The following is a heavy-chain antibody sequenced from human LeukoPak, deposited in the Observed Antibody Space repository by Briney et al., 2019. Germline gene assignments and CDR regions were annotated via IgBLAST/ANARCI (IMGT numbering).Heavy chain of an antibody. CDR2: IKSKTDGGTT. Sequence: GGSLRLSCAASGFTFSNAWMSWVRQAPGKGLEWVGRIKSKTDGGTTDYAAPVKGRFTISRDDSKNTLYLQMNSLKTEDTAVYYCTTDFPELYSGSYYVYADYWGQGTLVTVSS. D-gene: IGHD1-26*01. CDR3: TTDFPELYSGSYYVYADY. J-gene: IGHJ4*02. V-gene: IGHV3-15*01. CDR1: GFTFSNAW.